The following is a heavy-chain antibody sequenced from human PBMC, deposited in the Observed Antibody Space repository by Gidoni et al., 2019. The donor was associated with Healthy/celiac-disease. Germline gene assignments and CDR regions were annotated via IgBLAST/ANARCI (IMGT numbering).Heavy chain of an antibody. CDR3: ARGRGYSSGWRSDYYFDY. D-gene: IGHD6-19*01. V-gene: IGHV1-2*04. J-gene: IGHJ4*02. CDR1: GYIFTGYY. CDR2: INPNSGGT. Sequence: QVQLVQSGAEVKKPGASVKVSCKASGYIFTGYYMHWVRQAPGQGLEWMGWINPNSGGTNYAQKFQGWVTMTRDTSISTAYMELSRLRSDDTAVYYCARGRGYSSGWRSDYYFDYWGQGTLVTVSS.